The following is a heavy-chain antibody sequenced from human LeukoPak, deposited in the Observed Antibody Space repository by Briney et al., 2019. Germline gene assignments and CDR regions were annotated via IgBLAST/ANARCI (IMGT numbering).Heavy chain of an antibody. Sequence: ASVKVSCKVSGYTLTELSMHWVRQAPGKGLEWMGGFDPEDGETIYAQKFQGRVTMTEDTSTDTAYMELSSLRSEDTAVYYCATRVVPAAPQQYYYYYMDVRGKGTTVTVSS. D-gene: IGHD2-2*01. J-gene: IGHJ6*03. CDR3: ATRVVPAAPQQYYYYYMDV. V-gene: IGHV1-24*01. CDR1: GYTLTELS. CDR2: FDPEDGET.